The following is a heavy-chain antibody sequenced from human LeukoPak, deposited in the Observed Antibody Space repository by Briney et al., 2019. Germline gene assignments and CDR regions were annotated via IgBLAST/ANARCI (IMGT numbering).Heavy chain of an antibody. Sequence: GGSLRLSCAASGFTFSSYEMNWVRQAPGKGLEWVSYISGSGSTIYYADSVKGRFTISRDNAKNSLYLQMNSLRAEDTAVYYCARGIYYYPAFDYWGQGTLVTVSS. CDR2: ISGSGSTI. CDR1: GFTFSSYE. D-gene: IGHD3-10*01. CDR3: ARGIYYYPAFDY. V-gene: IGHV3-48*03. J-gene: IGHJ4*02.